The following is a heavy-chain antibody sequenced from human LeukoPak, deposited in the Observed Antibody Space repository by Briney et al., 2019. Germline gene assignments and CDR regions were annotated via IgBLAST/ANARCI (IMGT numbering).Heavy chain of an antibody. J-gene: IGHJ4*02. CDR3: ARGYAGSHSSSWTGTDY. CDR1: DFTLIAYW. D-gene: IGHD6-13*01. Sequence: GGPLGPSGAPSDFTLIAYWMTWVGRAPGKGRGGWATISQDGSEKYYVDSVKGRFTISRDNAKNSLYLQMNSLRAEDTAVYYCARGYAGSHSSSWTGTDYWGQGTLVTVSS. V-gene: IGHV3-7*01. CDR2: ISQDGSEK.